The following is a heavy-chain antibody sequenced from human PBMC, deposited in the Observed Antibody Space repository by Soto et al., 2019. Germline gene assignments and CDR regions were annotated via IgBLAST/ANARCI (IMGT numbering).Heavy chain of an antibody. CDR3: ATRGTQGRWLEFADY. V-gene: IGHV1-69*01. J-gene: IGHJ4*02. Sequence: QVQLLQSGAEVKRPGSSVKASCEASGGTFSSLGFTWVRQAPGQGLEWMGGIIPISGRTTFAQKFLGRVTITADESTRTTYMELTALTSDDTAIYYCATRGTQGRWLEFADYWGQGTLVTVSS. CDR1: GGTFSSLG. CDR2: IIPISGRT. D-gene: IGHD5-12*01.